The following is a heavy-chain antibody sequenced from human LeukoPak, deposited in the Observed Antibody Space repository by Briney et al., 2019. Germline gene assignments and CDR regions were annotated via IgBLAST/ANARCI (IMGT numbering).Heavy chain of an antibody. CDR2: IYPGDSDT. D-gene: IGHD6-13*01. CDR1: GYSFTSYW. Sequence: GESLKISCKGSGYSFTSYWIGWVRQMPGKGLEWMGIIYPGDSDTRYSSSFQGQVTISGDKSISTAYVQWSSLKASDTAMYYCARRDSSSKHFDYWGQGTLVTVSS. V-gene: IGHV5-51*01. CDR3: ARRDSSSKHFDY. J-gene: IGHJ4*02.